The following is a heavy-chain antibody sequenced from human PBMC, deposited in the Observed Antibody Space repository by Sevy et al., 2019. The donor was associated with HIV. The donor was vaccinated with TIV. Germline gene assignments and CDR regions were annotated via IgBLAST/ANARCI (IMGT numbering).Heavy chain of an antibody. D-gene: IGHD2-2*01. CDR2: VSSSSGYI. J-gene: IGHJ6*03. Sequence: GGSLRLSCAASGFIFSTYSMNWVRQAPGKGLEWVSSVSSSSGYIYYADSVKGGLTISRDNAKNSLYLEMNSLRAEDTAVYFCARGHVVVPGAAPYYYYHMDVWGNGTTVTVSS. V-gene: IGHV3-21*01. CDR3: ARGHVVVPGAAPYYYYHMDV. CDR1: GFIFSTYS.